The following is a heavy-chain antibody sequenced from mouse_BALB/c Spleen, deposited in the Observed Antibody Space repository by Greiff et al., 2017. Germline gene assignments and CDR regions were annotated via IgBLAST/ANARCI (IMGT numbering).Heavy chain of an antibody. D-gene: IGHD1-1*01. CDR1: GFTFSSYG. V-gene: IGHV5-6*01. CDR2: ISSGGSYT. J-gene: IGHJ2*01. CDR3: APYYGDY. Sequence: EVNVVESGGDLVKPGGSLKLSCAASGFTFSSYGMSWVRQTPDKRLEWVATISSGGSYTYYPDSVKGRFTISRDNAKNTLYLQMSSLKSEDTAMYYCAPYYGDYWGQGTTLTVSS.